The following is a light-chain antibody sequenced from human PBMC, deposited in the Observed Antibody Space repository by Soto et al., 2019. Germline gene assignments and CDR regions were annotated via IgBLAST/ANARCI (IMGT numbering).Light chain of an antibody. V-gene: IGKV1-5*03. CDR1: QSISSW. CDR2: KAS. Sequence: EIQMAQNSSTVCPVGKERGTRMSPANQSISSWLAWYQQKPGKAPKLLIYKASSLQSGVPSRFSGRGSGTEFTLPTRSPQPDDLPTYYCQLYNSYPWTFGQGTKVDIK. J-gene: IGKJ1*01. CDR3: QLYNSYPWT.